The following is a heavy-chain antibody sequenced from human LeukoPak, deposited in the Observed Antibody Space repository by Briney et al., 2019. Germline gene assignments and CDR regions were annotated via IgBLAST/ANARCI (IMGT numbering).Heavy chain of an antibody. D-gene: IGHD1-1*01. CDR2: IYTRGST. CDR3: ARWGLAGTAYWNWFDP. J-gene: IGHJ5*02. CDR1: GGSISSYY. Sequence: PSETLSLTCTVSGGSISSYYWSWIRQPPGKGLEWIGYIYTRGSTNYNPCLKSRVTISVDTSKNQFSLKLSSVTAADTAVYYCARWGLAGTAYWNWFDPWGQGTLVTVSS. V-gene: IGHV4-4*09.